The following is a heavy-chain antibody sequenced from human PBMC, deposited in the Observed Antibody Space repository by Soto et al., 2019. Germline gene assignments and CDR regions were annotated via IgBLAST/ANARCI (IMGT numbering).Heavy chain of an antibody. CDR2: IDSSNSYI. J-gene: IGHJ6*04. V-gene: IGHV5-10-1*01. D-gene: IGHD2-2*01. CDR1: GYSFTPLW. CDR3: ARRLSGPKEEDNAGNTSGWDA. Sequence: GESLKIPWQSSGYSFTPLWITRVRQTPGKGPEWRGRIDSSNSYINYSPPFQGHVTISVDRSISTTYLQRSRLEASDNAIYYCARRLSGPKEEDNAGNTSGWDAWGKGPKVPAPQ.